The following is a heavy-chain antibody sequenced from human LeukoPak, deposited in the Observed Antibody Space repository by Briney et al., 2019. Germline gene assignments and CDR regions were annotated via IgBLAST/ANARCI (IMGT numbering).Heavy chain of an antibody. CDR3: AKGRSDFFAYYYYLDV. V-gene: IGHV1-46*03. J-gene: IGHJ6*03. D-gene: IGHD2-21*02. CDR1: GYTLTSNY. Sequence: ASVKVSCXASGYTLTSNYIHWVRQAPGQGLEWMGIINPSGGSTTYAQKFQGRVTMTRDTSTSTVYMELTSLRSEDTAVYYCAKGRSDFFAYYYYLDVWGKRTTVTVSS. CDR2: INPSGGST.